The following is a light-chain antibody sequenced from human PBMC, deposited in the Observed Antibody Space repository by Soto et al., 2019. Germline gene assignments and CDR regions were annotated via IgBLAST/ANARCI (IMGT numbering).Light chain of an antibody. J-gene: IGKJ2*01. V-gene: IGKV3-20*01. CDR2: GSS. Sequence: EVVLTQSPGTLSLSPGDRATLSCRASQSVSNNYFAWYQQKPGQAPRLLIFGSSDSATGIPDRFSGSGSGTDFTLTIRRLAPEDFAVYYCQQYGRSPPYTFGQGTKLEIK. CDR3: QQYGRSPPYT. CDR1: QSVSNNY.